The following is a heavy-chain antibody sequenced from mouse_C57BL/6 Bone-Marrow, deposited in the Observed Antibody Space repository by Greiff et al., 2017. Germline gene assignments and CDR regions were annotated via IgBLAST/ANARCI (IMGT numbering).Heavy chain of an antibody. D-gene: IGHD3-1*01. Sequence: QVHVKQSGPGLVQPSQSLSITCTVSGFSLTSYGVHWVRQSPGKGLEWLGVIWRGGSTDYNAAFMSRLSITKDNSKSQVFFKMNSLQADDTAIYYCAKQSHLGLRYFDVWGTGTTVTVSS. CDR1: GFSLTSYG. V-gene: IGHV2-5*01. J-gene: IGHJ1*03. CDR2: IWRGGST. CDR3: AKQSHLGLRYFDV.